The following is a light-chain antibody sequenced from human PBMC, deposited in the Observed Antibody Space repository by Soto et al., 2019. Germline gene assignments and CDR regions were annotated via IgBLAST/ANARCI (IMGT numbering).Light chain of an antibody. Sequence: QLVLTQSPSASASLGASVKLTCTLSSGHSSYAIAWHQQQPEKGPRYLMKLNSDGSHSKGDGIPDGFSGSSSGTERYLTISSLQSEDEADYYCQTWSTGIRVFGGGTKLTVL. V-gene: IGLV4-69*01. CDR3: QTWSTGIRV. CDR2: LNSDGSH. J-gene: IGLJ3*02. CDR1: SGHSSYA.